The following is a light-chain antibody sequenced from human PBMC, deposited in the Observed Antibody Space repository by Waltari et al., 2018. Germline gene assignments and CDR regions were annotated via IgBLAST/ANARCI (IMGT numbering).Light chain of an antibody. V-gene: IGLV2-14*01. CDR2: DVS. CDR3: SSYTSSSTWV. CDR1: SSDVGGYNY. Sequence: QSALTQPASVSGSPGQSITISCTGTSSDVGGYNYVSCYQQHPGKAPKLMIYDVSKRPSGVSKRFSGSKSGNTASLTISGLQVEDEADYYCSSYTSSSTWVFGGGTKLTVL. J-gene: IGLJ3*02.